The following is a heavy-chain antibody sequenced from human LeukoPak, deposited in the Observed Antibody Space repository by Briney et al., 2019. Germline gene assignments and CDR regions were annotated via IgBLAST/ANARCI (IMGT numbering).Heavy chain of an antibody. Sequence: GGSLRLSCAASGFTFSAYGMHWVRQAPGKGLERVAVIWRDGSNENYPDSVKGRFTISRDNSKNTLFLQMNSLRTEDTAVYYCARDFGARPFDIWGQGTIVTVSS. CDR3: ARDFGARPFDI. CDR1: GFTFSAYG. V-gene: IGHV3-33*01. D-gene: IGHD3-10*01. CDR2: IWRDGSNE. J-gene: IGHJ3*02.